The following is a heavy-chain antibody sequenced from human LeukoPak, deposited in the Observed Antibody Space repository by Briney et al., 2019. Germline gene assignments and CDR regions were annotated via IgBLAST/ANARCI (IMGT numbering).Heavy chain of an antibody. V-gene: IGHV5-51*01. CDR3: ARPISGAGTDLGY. J-gene: IGHJ4*02. CDR2: IYTGDSDT. Sequence: GESLKISFKASGYTFTSFFIGWVRQMPGQGLEWMGIIYTGDSDTRYSPSFQGQVTISVDKSISTAYLQWRSLKASDTAIYYCARPISGAGTDLGYWGQGTLVTVSS. CDR1: GYTFTSFF. D-gene: IGHD6-13*01.